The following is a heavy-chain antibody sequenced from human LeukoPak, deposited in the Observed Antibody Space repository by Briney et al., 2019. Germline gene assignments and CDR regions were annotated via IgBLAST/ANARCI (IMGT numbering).Heavy chain of an antibody. Sequence: GRSLRLSRAPSGFTLCSNYMSWVREAPEGGGGLVSVIDSGGSTYYPSPVNGRFTIPRANTKNTLYLQMNSLRAEDTAIYYCARGGSYLVDWGQGNLVTVSS. CDR3: ARGGSYLVD. CDR1: GFTLCSNY. J-gene: IGHJ4*02. V-gene: IGHV3-53*01. D-gene: IGHD1-26*01. CDR2: IDSGGST.